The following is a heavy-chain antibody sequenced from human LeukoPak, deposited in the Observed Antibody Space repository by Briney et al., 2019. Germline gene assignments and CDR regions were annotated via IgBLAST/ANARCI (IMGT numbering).Heavy chain of an antibody. CDR2: TWYDGSNK. CDR3: AKDVVSAMGYFDY. J-gene: IGHJ4*02. Sequence: GGSLRLSCAASGFTFSSYGMHWVRQAPGKGLEWVAGTWYDGSNKYYADSVKGRFTISRDNSKNTLYLQMNSLRAEDTAVYYCAKDVVSAMGYFDYWGQGTLVTVSS. CDR1: GFTFSSYG. V-gene: IGHV3-30*02.